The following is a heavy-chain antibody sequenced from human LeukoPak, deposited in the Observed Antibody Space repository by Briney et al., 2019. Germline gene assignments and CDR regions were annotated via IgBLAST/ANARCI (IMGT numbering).Heavy chain of an antibody. CDR1: GFTFSRYG. CDR3: ARVRSRYSGSYHAFDI. Sequence: GRSLRLFCAASGFTFSRYGMHGVRQAPGKGLEGVAVIWYDGSNKYYADSVKGRFTISRDNSKNTLYLQMNSLRAEDTAVYYCARVRSRYSGSYHAFDIWGQGTMVTVSS. V-gene: IGHV3-33*01. CDR2: IWYDGSNK. D-gene: IGHD1-26*01. J-gene: IGHJ3*02.